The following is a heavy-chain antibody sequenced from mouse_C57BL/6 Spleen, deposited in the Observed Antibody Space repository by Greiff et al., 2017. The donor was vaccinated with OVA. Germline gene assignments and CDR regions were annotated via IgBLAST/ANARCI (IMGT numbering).Heavy chain of an antibody. D-gene: IGHD2-2*01. J-gene: IGHJ4*01. Sequence: VQLQQPGAELVMPGASVKLSCKASGYTFTSYWMHWVKQRPGQGLEWIGEIDPSDSYTNYNQKFKGKSTLTVDKSSSTAYMQLSSLTSEDSAVYYCARQGGYGYYAMDDWGQGTSVTVSS. CDR2: IDPSDSYT. V-gene: IGHV1-69*01. CDR3: ARQGGYGYYAMDD. CDR1: GYTFTSYW.